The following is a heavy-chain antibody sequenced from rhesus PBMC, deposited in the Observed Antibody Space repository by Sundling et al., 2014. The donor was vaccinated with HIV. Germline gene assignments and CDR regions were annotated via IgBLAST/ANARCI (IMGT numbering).Heavy chain of an antibody. Sequence: EVQLVESGGGLVKPGGSLRLSCVASGFTFSSYVMHWVRQAPGKGLEWVSVISESGFITYYADSVKGRFTISRDNAKNSLFLQMNSLRAEDTAVYYCTREVGDIGYSTGRDAFDFWGQGLRV. V-gene: IGHV3-100*01. CDR1: GFTFSSYV. J-gene: IGHJ3*01. CDR2: ISESGFIT. CDR3: TREVGDIGYSTGRDAFDF. D-gene: IGHD3-16*01.